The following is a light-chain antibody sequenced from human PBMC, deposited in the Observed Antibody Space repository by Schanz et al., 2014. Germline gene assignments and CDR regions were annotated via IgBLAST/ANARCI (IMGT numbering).Light chain of an antibody. CDR3: QQYGSSSWT. CDR1: QSVSSN. V-gene: IGKV3-20*01. J-gene: IGKJ1*01. Sequence: EIVMTQSPATLSASPGERATLSCRASQSVSSNLAWYQQKPGQAPRLLIYAASSRATGIPDRFSGAGSGTDFTLTISRLEPEDFAVYYCQQYGSSSWTFGQGTKVEIK. CDR2: AAS.